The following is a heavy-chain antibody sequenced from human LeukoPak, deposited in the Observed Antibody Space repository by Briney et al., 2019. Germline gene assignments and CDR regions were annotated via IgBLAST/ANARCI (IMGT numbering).Heavy chain of an antibody. CDR2: IYYSGST. CDR1: GVSISSSYSY. D-gene: IGHD6-13*01. J-gene: IGHJ4*02. CDR3: ARSPSSSWSAYFDY. Sequence: SETLSLTCTVSGVSISSSYSYWGWIRQPPGKGLEWIGSIYYSGSTYYNPSLKSRVTISVDTSKNQFSLKLSSVTAADTAVYYCARSPSSSWSAYFDYWGQGTLVTVSS. V-gene: IGHV4-39*07.